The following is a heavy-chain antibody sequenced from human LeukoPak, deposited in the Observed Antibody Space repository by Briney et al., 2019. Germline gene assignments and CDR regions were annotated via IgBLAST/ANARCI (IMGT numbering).Heavy chain of an antibody. CDR3: AKTSLSDASGHYYYMDV. J-gene: IGHJ6*03. CDR2: ISSSGSTI. CDR1: GFTFSSSE. V-gene: IGHV3-48*03. Sequence: GGSLRLSCAASGFTFSSSEMNWVRQAPGKGLEWVSYISSSGSTIHYADSVKARFTISRDNSQNTVSLQVNNLRIEDTALYYCAKTSLSDASGHYYYMDVWGKGTTVTVSS. D-gene: IGHD3-3*01.